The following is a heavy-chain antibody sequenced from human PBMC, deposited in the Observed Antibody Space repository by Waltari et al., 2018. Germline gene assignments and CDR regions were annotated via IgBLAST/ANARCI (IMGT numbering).Heavy chain of an antibody. J-gene: IGHJ4*02. CDR2: IYYSGDT. Sequence: QPLLQESGPGLVKPSETLSLTCSVSGGSISRSNYYWRWIRQPPGKGLEWIGNIYYSGDTYYNPSLKSRVTISLDTSKNQFSLKLRSVIAADTAVYFCASGGGYTNGWDYWGQGTLVTVSS. D-gene: IGHD2-8*01. CDR3: ASGGGYTNGWDY. CDR1: GGSISRSNYY. V-gene: IGHV4-39*07.